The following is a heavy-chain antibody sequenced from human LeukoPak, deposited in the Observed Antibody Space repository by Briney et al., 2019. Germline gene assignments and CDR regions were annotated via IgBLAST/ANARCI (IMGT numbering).Heavy chain of an antibody. V-gene: IGHV3-21*01. D-gene: IGHD2-2*01. CDR3: ARDTLPGTGYCSSTSCYDTGMDV. Sequence: GGSLRLSCAGSGFTFSSYAMSWVRQAPGKGLEWVSSISSSSSYIYYADSVKGRFTISRDNAKNSLYLQMNSLRAEDTAVYYCARDTLPGTGYCSSTSCYDTGMDVWGQGTTVTVSS. CDR2: ISSSSSYI. CDR1: GFTFSSYA. J-gene: IGHJ6*02.